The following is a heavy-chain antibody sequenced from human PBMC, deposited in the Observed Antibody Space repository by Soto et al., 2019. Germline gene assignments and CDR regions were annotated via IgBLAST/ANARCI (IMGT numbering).Heavy chain of an antibody. Sequence: SETLSLTCAVSGYSISSSNCWGWIRQPPGKGLEWIGYIYYSGTTYYNPSLKSRVTMSVDTSKNQFSLKLTSVTAVDTAVYYCARREIQGPIDYWGQGTLVT. CDR2: IYYSGTT. V-gene: IGHV4-28*01. D-gene: IGHD1-26*01. CDR3: ARREIQGPIDY. CDR1: GYSISSSNC. J-gene: IGHJ4*02.